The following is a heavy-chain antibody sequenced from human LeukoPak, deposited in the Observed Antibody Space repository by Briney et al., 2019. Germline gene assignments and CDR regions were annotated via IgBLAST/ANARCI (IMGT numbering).Heavy chain of an antibody. J-gene: IGHJ1*01. CDR3: ARAVSAAAVVIQH. Sequence: PGGSLRLSCAASGFTFSNYAMTWVRQAPGEGLEWVSAISNSGGATYYADSVKGRFTISRDNSKNTLYLQMNSLRAEDTAVYYCARAVSAAAVVIQHWGQGTLVTVSS. D-gene: IGHD6-13*01. CDR2: ISNSGGAT. CDR1: GFTFSNYA. V-gene: IGHV3-23*01.